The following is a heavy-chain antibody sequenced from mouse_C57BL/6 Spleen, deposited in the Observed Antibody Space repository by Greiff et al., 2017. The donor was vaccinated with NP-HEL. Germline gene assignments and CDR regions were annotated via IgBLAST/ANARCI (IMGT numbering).Heavy chain of an antibody. J-gene: IGHJ1*03. CDR3: ARKSGSRYWYFDV. CDR2: ISYDGSN. Sequence: EVQLVESGPGLVKPSQSLSLTCSVTGYSITSGYYWNWIRQFPGNKLEWMGYISYDGSNNYNPSLKNRISITRDTSKNQFFLKLNSVTTEDTATYYCARKSGSRYWYFDVWGTGTTVTVSS. V-gene: IGHV3-6*01. CDR1: GYSITSGYY. D-gene: IGHD1-1*01.